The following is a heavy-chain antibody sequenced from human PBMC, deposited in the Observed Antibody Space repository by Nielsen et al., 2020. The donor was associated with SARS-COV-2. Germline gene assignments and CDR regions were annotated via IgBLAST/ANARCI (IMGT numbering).Heavy chain of an antibody. D-gene: IGHD3-22*01. CDR3: ARAAAYDSGDYPGGD. Sequence: GGSLRLSCAASGFTFSSYWMHWVRQAPGKGLVWVSRINSDGSSTSYADSVKGRFTISRDNAKNTLYLQMNSLRAEDTAVYYCARAAAYDSGDYPGGDWGQGTLVTVSS. J-gene: IGHJ4*02. CDR1: GFTFSSYW. V-gene: IGHV3-74*01. CDR2: INSDGSST.